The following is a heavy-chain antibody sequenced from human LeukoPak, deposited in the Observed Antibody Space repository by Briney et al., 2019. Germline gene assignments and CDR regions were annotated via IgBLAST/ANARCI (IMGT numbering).Heavy chain of an antibody. V-gene: IGHV1-69*06. CDR3: VTMVRGVIERSGMDV. Sequence: AASVTVSCKASGGTFSSYAISWVRQAPGQGLEWMGGIIPIFGTANYAQKFQGRVTITADKSTITAYMELSSLRSEDTAVYYCVTMVRGVIERSGMDVWGKGTTVTVSS. D-gene: IGHD3-10*01. CDR2: IIPIFGTA. J-gene: IGHJ6*04. CDR1: GGTFSSYA.